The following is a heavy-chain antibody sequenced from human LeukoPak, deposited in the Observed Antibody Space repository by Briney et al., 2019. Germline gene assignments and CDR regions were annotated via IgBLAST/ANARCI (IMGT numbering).Heavy chain of an antibody. V-gene: IGHV3-30-3*01. CDR2: ISYDGSNK. Sequence: GRSLRLSCAASGFTFSSYPMHWVRQAPGKGLEWVAIISYDGSNKYYADSVKGRFTISRDNIKNTLYLQMNSLRAEDTAVYYCAKGLSSGWYNAFDIWGQGTMVTVSS. CDR3: AKGLSSGWYNAFDI. D-gene: IGHD6-19*01. J-gene: IGHJ3*02. CDR1: GFTFSSYP.